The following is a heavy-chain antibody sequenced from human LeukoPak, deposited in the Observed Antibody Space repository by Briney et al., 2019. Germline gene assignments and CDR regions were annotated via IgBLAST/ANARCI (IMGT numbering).Heavy chain of an antibody. CDR3: ARVRAAAGNSITFDY. CDR2: IYYSGST. V-gene: IGHV4-59*01. D-gene: IGHD6-13*01. J-gene: IGHJ4*02. CDR1: GGSISSYY. Sequence: SETLSLTCTVSGGSISSYYWSWIRQPPGKGLEWIGYIYYSGSTNYNPSLKSRVTISVDTSKNQFSLKLSSVTAADTAVYYCARVRAAAGNSITFDYWGQGTLVTVSS.